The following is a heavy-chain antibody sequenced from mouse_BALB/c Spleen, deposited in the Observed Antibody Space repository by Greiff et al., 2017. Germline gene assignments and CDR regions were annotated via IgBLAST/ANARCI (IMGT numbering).Heavy chain of an antibody. J-gene: IGHJ1*01. CDR2: INPDSSTI. V-gene: IGHV4-1*02. CDR3: ARRGFYPYWYFDV. CDR1: GVDFSRYW. D-gene: IGHD1-1*01. Sequence: AASGVDFSRYWMSWVRQAPGKGLEWIGEINPDSSTINYTPSLKDKFIISRDNAKNTLYLQMSKVRSEDTALYYCARRGFYPYWYFDVWGAGTTVTVSS.